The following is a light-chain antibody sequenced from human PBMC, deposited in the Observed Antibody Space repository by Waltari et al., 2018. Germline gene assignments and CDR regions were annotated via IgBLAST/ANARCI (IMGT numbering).Light chain of an antibody. Sequence: QSALTQPASVSGSPGQSITISCTGTSSDVGSYTLVSWYQQHPGKAPKLMTYEVSKRPSGVSNRFSGSKSGNTASLTISGLQAEDEADYYCCSYAGSSTSLFGGGTKLTVL. CDR3: CSYAGSSTSL. V-gene: IGLV2-23*02. CDR1: SSDVGSYTL. CDR2: EVS. J-gene: IGLJ2*01.